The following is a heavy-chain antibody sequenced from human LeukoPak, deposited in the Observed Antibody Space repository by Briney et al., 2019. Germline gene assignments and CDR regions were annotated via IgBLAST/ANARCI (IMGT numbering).Heavy chain of an antibody. V-gene: IGHV4-59*01. D-gene: IGHD6-13*01. Sequence: SETLSLTCTVSGGSISSYYWSWIRQPPGKGLEWIGYIYYSGSTNYNPSLKSRVTISVDTSKNQFSLKLSSVTASDTAVYYCARKGIAAAGANWYFDLWGRGTLVTVSS. CDR3: ARKGIAAAGANWYFDL. CDR2: IYYSGST. J-gene: IGHJ2*01. CDR1: GGSISSYY.